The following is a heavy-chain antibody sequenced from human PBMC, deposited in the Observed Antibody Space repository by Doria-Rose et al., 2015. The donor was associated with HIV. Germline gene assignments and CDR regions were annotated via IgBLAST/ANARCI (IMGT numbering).Heavy chain of an antibody. CDR1: GVSLSSPGMG. D-gene: IGHD6-13*01. J-gene: IGHJ4*02. CDR2: IFSDDES. CDR3: ARIKSSRWYHKYYFDF. Sequence: ETGPVLVKPTETLTLTCTVSGVSLSSPGMGVSWIRQPTGKALEWLANIFSDDESSYKTSLKSRLTISRSTSKCKVVLTMTDMDPVDTATYYCARIKSSRWYHKYYFDFWGQGTLVIVSA. V-gene: IGHV2-26*01.